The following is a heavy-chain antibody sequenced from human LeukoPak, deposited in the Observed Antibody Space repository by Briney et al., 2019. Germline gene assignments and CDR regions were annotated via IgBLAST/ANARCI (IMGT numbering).Heavy chain of an antibody. D-gene: IGHD3-3*01. Sequence: PGGSLRLSCAASGFTFSTSWMNWVRQAPGKGLEWVAMITQEESERCYVDSVKGRFIISRDNVKSSLYLQMNSLRAEDTAVYYCARGGGDSWGQGTLVTVSS. CDR1: GFTFSTSW. J-gene: IGHJ4*02. CDR3: ARGGGDS. V-gene: IGHV3-7*01. CDR2: ITQEESER.